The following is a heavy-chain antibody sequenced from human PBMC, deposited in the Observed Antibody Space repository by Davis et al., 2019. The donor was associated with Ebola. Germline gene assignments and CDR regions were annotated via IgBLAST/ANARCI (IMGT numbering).Heavy chain of an antibody. J-gene: IGHJ4*02. CDR3: ARGSRRYSSSSFDY. D-gene: IGHD6-6*01. V-gene: IGHV3-74*01. Sequence: GESLKISCAASGFTFSSYWMHWVRQAPGKGLVWVSRINNDGSSTSYADSVKGRFTISRDNAKNTLYLQMNSLRAEDTAVYYCARGSRRYSSSSFDYWGQGTLVTVSS. CDR1: GFTFSSYW. CDR2: INNDGSST.